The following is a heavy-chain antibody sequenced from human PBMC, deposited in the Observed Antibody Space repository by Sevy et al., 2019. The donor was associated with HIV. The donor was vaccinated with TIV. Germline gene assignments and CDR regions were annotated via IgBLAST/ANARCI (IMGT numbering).Heavy chain of an antibody. V-gene: IGHV1-8*01. CDR1: GYTFTSYD. Sequence: ASVKVSCKASGYTFTSYDINWVRQATGQGLEWMGWMNPNSGNTGYAQKFQGRVTMTRNTSISTAYMELSSLRSEDTAVYYCAGGRAKPRNLYGSGSYLNWFDPWGQGTLVTVSS. D-gene: IGHD3-10*01. CDR2: MNPNSGNT. J-gene: IGHJ5*02. CDR3: AGGRAKPRNLYGSGSYLNWFDP.